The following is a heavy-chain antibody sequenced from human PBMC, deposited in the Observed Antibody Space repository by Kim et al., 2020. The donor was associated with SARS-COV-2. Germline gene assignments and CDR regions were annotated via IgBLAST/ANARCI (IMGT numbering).Heavy chain of an antibody. Sequence: GGSLRLSCVASGFTFSNYAMSWVRQAPGKGLEWVSGIKNSGSGTFYGDSVKGRFTISKDNSKSMVYLQMDSLRPEDTAVYYCAKEAGAKGVPIFDSWGQGTPVTVSS. J-gene: IGHJ4*02. CDR3: AKEAGAKGVPIFDS. CDR1: GFTFSNYA. D-gene: IGHD2-8*01. V-gene: IGHV3-23*01. CDR2: IKNSGSGT.